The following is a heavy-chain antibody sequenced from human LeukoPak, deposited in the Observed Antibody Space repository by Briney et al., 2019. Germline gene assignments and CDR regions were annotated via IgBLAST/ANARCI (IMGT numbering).Heavy chain of an antibody. D-gene: IGHD3-10*01. J-gene: IGHJ4*02. Sequence: SETLSLTCTVSGGSISSSSYYWGWIRQPPGKGLEWIGSIYYSGSTYYNPSLKSRVTISVDTPKNQFSLKLSSVTAADTAVYYCARHPSPRYYGSGGYYNRWGQGTLVTVSS. CDR1: GGSISSSSYY. CDR3: ARHPSPRYYGSGGYYNR. V-gene: IGHV4-39*01. CDR2: IYYSGST.